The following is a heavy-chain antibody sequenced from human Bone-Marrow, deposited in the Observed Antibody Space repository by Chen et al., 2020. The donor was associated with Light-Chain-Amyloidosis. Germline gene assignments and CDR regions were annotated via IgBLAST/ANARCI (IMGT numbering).Heavy chain of an antibody. Sequence: QVQLVQSGAEVKKPGASVKVSCKASGYTFTSYGISWVRQAPGQGLEWMGWISAYNGNTNCAQKLQGRVTMTTDTSTSTAYMELRSLRSDDTAVYYCARELAGITIFGVVTAPDYWGQGTLVTCLL. CDR2: ISAYNGNT. CDR3: ARELAGITIFGVVTAPDY. D-gene: IGHD3-3*01. J-gene: IGHJ4*02. CDR1: GYTFTSYG. V-gene: IGHV1-18*01.